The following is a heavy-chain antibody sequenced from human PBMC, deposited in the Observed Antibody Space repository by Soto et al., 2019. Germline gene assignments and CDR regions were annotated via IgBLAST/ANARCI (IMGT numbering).Heavy chain of an antibody. J-gene: IGHJ3*02. V-gene: IGHV4-31*03. CDR1: GGSISSGGYY. CDR2: IYYSGST. Sequence: SETLSLTCTVSGGSISSGGYYWSWIRQHPGKGLEWIGYIYYSGSTYYNPSLKSRVTISVDTSKNQFSLKLSSVTAADTAVYYCARGELRNDAFDIWGQGTMVT. D-gene: IGHD1-7*01. CDR3: ARGELRNDAFDI.